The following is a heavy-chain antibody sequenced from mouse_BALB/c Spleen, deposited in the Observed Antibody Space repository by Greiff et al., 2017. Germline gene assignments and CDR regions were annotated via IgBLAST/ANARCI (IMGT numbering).Heavy chain of an antibody. J-gene: IGHJ4*01. D-gene: IGHD2-12*01. CDR3: ARSNYRGGYYAMDY. Sequence: VQLKESGPGLVKPSQSLSLTCTVTGYSITSDYAWNWIRQFPGNKLEWMGYISYSGSTSYNPSLKSRISITRDTSKNQFFLQLNSVTTEDTATYYCARSNYRGGYYAMDYWGQGTSVTVSS. CDR1: GYSITSDYA. CDR2: ISYSGST. V-gene: IGHV3-2*02.